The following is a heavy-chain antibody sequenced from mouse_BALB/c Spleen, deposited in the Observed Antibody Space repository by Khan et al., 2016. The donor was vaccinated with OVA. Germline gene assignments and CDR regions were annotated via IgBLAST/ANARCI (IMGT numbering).Heavy chain of an antibody. CDR1: GFSLKNYG. D-gene: IGHD2-14*01. Sequence: QVQLKHSGPGLAAPSQSLSITCTVSGFSLKNYGVSWVRQPPGKGLEWLGVIWGDGSTNYHSALISRLSISNDNSKSQVFLKLNSLQIDDTATYYCVKLYYYRYLYFDYWGQGTTLTVSS. J-gene: IGHJ2*01. V-gene: IGHV2-3*01. CDR3: VKLYYYRYLYFDY. CDR2: IWGDGST.